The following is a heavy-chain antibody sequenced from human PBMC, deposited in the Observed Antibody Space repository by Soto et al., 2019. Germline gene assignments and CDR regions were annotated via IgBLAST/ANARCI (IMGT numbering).Heavy chain of an antibody. V-gene: IGHV1-69*04. J-gene: IGHJ4*02. CDR2: TIPLLNVA. Sequence: SVKVSCKASGGTFSTSTFTWVRQAPGQGLEWMGRTIPLLNVADYAQDFQGRLTITADRSTSTTYMELTSLTSKDTAVFYFARDSPFGSTFSGYDAIDSWGQGTLVTVSS. CDR3: ARDSPFGSTFSGYDAIDS. CDR1: GGTFSTST. D-gene: IGHD5-12*01.